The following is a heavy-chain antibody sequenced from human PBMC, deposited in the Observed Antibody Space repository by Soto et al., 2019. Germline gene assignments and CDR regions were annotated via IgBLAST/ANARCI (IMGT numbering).Heavy chain of an antibody. CDR2: IYYSGST. V-gene: IGHV4-61*03. CDR1: GGSVSSGSHY. D-gene: IGHD3-3*01. CDR3: ARDKSYDFWSGYVGFDP. J-gene: IGHJ5*02. Sequence: SETLSLTCTVSGGSVSSGSHYWSWIRQPPGEGLEWIGNIYYSGSTKYNASLKSRVTISADRSRNHFSLNLRSVTTADTALYYCARDKSYDFWSGYVGFDPSGQGTLVTVSS.